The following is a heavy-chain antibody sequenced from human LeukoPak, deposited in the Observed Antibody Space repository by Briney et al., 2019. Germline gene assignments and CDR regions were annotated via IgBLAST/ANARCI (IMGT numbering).Heavy chain of an antibody. D-gene: IGHD1-26*01. J-gene: IGHJ3*02. CDR3: AKDLTYSGSYFYIFDI. CDR2: ISSSSSTI. Sequence: GGSLRLSCAASGFTFSSYSMNWARQAPGKGLEWVSYISSSSSTIYYADSVKGRFTISRDNSKNTLYLQMNSLRAEDTAVYYCAKDLTYSGSYFYIFDIWGQGTMVTVSS. CDR1: GFTFSSYS. V-gene: IGHV3-48*01.